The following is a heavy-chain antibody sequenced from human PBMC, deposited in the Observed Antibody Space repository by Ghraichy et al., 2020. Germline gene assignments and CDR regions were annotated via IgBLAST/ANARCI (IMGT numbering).Heavy chain of an antibody. D-gene: IGHD3-10*01. J-gene: IGHJ1*01. V-gene: IGHV1-18*01. CDR2: ISAYNGDS. CDR1: GYTFSKYG. Sequence: ASVKVSCKASGYTFSKYGISWVRQAPGQGLEWMGWISAYNGDSHYAQKFQGRVAMTKDIYTTTVYMELRNLRSNDTAIYYCARGFANEGVTAYHEYFRHWGQGALVTV. CDR3: ARGFANEGVTAYHEYFRH.